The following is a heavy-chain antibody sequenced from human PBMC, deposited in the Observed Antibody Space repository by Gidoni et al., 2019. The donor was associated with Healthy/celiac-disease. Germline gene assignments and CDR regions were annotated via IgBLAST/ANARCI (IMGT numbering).Heavy chain of an antibody. Sequence: QVQLVQSGAEVKKPGSSVKVPCKASGGTSSSYAISRVRQAPGQGLEWIGGIIPIFGTANYAQKVQGRVTITADESTSTGYMELSSLRSEDTAVYYCARDQRSTMIDRWRFDPWGQGTLVTVSS. CDR3: ARDQRSTMIDRWRFDP. CDR2: IIPIFGTA. CDR1: GGTSSSYA. D-gene: IGHD3-22*01. J-gene: IGHJ5*02. V-gene: IGHV1-69*01.